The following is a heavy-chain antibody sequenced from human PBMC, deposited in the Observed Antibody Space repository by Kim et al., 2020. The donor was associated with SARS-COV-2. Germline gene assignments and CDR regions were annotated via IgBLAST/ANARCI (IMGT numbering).Heavy chain of an antibody. CDR1: GYRFTHYW. CDR2: IYPGDSDT. D-gene: IGHD5-12*01. V-gene: IGHV5-51*01. Sequence: GESLKISCKASGYRFTHYWIGWVRQMPGKGLEWMGVIYPGDSDTKYGPSFQGQISVSADKSLNTVYLQWSSLGASDNAIYYCARHYSGWPAHIDYWGQGTLDTASS. CDR3: ARHYSGWPAHIDY. J-gene: IGHJ4*02.